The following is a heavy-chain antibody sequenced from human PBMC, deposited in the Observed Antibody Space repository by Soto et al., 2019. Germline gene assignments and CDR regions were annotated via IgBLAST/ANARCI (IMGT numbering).Heavy chain of an antibody. Sequence: SETLSLTCNVSGDSLSTYYWSWIRQPPGKGLEWIGHIYASGATTYNAPLKSRVTISVDTSKNQFFLKVNSVTAADTAVYFCARDSSGRHDYWGQGTPVTVS. CDR3: ARDSSGRHDY. CDR1: GDSLSTYY. V-gene: IGHV4-59*01. CDR2: IYASGAT. J-gene: IGHJ4*02. D-gene: IGHD3-22*01.